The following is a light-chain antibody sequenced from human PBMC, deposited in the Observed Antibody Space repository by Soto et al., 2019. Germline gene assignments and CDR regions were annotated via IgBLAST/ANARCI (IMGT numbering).Light chain of an antibody. CDR3: QQRSNSIT. Sequence: EIAMTQSPSTLSLAPGERVTLSCRASESVSTNLAWYQQKAGQAPRLLIYGASTRATGIPARFSGSGSGTDFTLTISSLEPEDFAVYYCQQRSNSITFGQGTRLEIK. J-gene: IGKJ5*01. V-gene: IGKV3-11*01. CDR1: ESVSTN. CDR2: GAS.